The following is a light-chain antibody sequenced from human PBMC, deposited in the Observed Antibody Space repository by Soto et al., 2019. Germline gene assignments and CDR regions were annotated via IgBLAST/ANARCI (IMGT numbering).Light chain of an antibody. V-gene: IGKV1-39*01. J-gene: IGKJ1*01. CDR1: QGIRND. Sequence: IQMTQSPSSLSASVGDRVTITCRASQGIRNDLGWYQQEPRKATKLLIYAASSLESGVPSRFSGSGSGTDFTLTISSLQPEDFATYYCQQSYSTPSWTFGQGTKVDIK. CDR3: QQSYSTPSWT. CDR2: AAS.